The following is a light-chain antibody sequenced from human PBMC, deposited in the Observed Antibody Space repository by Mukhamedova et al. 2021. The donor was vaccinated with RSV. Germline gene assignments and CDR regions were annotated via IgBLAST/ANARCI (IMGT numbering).Light chain of an antibody. J-gene: IGKJ1*01. V-gene: IGKV1-39*01. CDR3: KQSYNAPT. CDR2: HAS. Sequence: WYQRRVHGKAPNLFIFHASRLQPGVPSRFSGGGSGTDFTLPIGSLLPEDLACYYCKQSYNAPTFGQGPKVEIK.